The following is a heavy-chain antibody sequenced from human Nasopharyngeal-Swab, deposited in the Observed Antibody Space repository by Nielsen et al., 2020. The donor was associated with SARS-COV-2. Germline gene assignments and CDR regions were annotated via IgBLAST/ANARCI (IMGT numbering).Heavy chain of an antibody. CDR2: IYYSGST. CDR1: GGPSSSGSYY. CDR3: AREPDTMIAVSPDAFDI. J-gene: IGHJ3*02. V-gene: IGHV4-61*01. Sequence: SEPLSFTCTAPGGPSSSGSYYWSWIRQPPGKGLEWIGYIYYSGSTNYNPSLKSRVTISVDTSKNQFSLKLSSVTAADTAAYYCAREPDTMIAVSPDAFDIWGQGTMVTVSS. D-gene: IGHD3-22*01.